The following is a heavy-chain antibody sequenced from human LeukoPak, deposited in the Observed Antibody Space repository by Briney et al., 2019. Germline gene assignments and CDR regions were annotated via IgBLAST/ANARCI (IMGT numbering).Heavy chain of an antibody. Sequence: ASVKVSCKASGYTFTGYYMHWVRQAPGQGREWMGWINPSGGSTNYAQKFQGRVTMTRDTSTSTVYMEVSSLTSEDTAVYFCARASGGNSRYYYYMDVWGKGTTVTISS. CDR1: GYTFTGYY. V-gene: IGHV1-46*01. CDR3: ARASGGNSRYYYYMDV. J-gene: IGHJ6*03. CDR2: INPSGGST. D-gene: IGHD4-23*01.